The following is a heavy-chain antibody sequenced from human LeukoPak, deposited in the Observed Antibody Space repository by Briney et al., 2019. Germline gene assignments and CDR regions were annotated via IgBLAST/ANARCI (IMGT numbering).Heavy chain of an antibody. CDR2: IRSKAYGGTT. V-gene: IGHV3-49*03. CDR3: IGSVYDFWSGPLDY. D-gene: IGHD3-3*01. Sequence: GGSLRLSCTASGFTFGDYAMSWFRQAPGKGLEWVGFIRSKAYGGTTEYAASVKGRFAISRGDSKSIAYLQMNSLKTEDTAVYYCIGSVYDFWSGPLDYWGQGTLVTVSS. J-gene: IGHJ4*02. CDR1: GFTFGDYA.